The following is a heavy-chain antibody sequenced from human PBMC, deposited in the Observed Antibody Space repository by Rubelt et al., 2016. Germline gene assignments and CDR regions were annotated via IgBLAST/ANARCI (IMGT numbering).Heavy chain of an antibody. D-gene: IGHD2-2*01. Sequence: EVQLVESGGGLVQPGGSLRLSCAASGFTFSSYWMSWVRQAPGKGLEWVANIKQDGSEKYYVDSVKGRFTISRDNAQNSLHLQMNSLRAEDTAVYYCARYDQVVVPALSHYFDCWGQGTLVTVSS. CDR2: IKQDGSEK. CDR3: ARYDQVVVPALSHYFDC. V-gene: IGHV3-7*05. CDR1: GFTFSSYW. J-gene: IGHJ4*02.